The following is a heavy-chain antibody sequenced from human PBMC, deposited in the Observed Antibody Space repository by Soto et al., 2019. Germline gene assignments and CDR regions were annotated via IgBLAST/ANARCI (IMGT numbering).Heavy chain of an antibody. J-gene: IGHJ4*02. CDR1: GYNYNNYG. V-gene: IGHV1-18*04. Sequence: QVQLVQSGGEVKKPGASVKVSCKASGYNYNNYGVTWVRQAPGQGLEWMGWISAFNHKANYAPNIQDRVTMTIDTSTNTAHMEMRSLRPXDTXXXXXARQHNDLWTDSPDFDYWGQGTLVTVSA. CDR2: ISAFNHKA. CDR3: ARQHNDLWTDSPDFDY. D-gene: IGHD3-9*01.